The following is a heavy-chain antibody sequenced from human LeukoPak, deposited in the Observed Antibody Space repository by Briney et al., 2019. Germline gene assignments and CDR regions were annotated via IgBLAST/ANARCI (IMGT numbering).Heavy chain of an antibody. V-gene: IGHV3-69-1*01. CDR3: SRGRYQLLGPNDG. CDR2: ITKISDK. Sequence: GGSLRLSCEAXXXSXXDYGMNWARQAXXXXXXWVSYITKISDKFYADSVKGRFTVSRDNDKNSVFLHMNSLRHEDTAVYYCSRGRYQLLGPNDGWGQGSLVTVSS. J-gene: IGHJ4*02. D-gene: IGHD2-2*01. CDR1: XXSXXDYG.